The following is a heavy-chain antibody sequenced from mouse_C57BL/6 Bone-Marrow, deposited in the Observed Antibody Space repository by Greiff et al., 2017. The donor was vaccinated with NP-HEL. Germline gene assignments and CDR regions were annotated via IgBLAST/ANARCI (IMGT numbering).Heavy chain of an antibody. CDR2: IDPENGDT. CDR3: TTGGSSPYAMDY. V-gene: IGHV14-4*01. D-gene: IGHD1-1*01. CDR1: GFNIKDVY. Sequence: EVQLQQSGAELVRPGASVKLSCTVSGFNIKDVYMHWVKQRPEQGLEWIGWIDPENGDTEYASKFQGKATITADTSSNTAYLQLSSLTSEDTAVYYCTTGGSSPYAMDYWGQGTSVTVSS. J-gene: IGHJ4*01.